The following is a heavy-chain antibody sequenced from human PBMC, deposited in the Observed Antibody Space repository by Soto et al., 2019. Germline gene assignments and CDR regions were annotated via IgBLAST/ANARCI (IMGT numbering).Heavy chain of an antibody. V-gene: IGHV1-2*04. CDR3: VRESGGATATLDYYYFDMGV. Sequence: QVQLVQSGAEVKRPGASVTVSCRSSGDTFNDYYIHWVRQAPGQGLEWMGWINPNGGVTKYAQKFQGWVSMTRDTSLRAVYMQLSRLTSDDTAVYYCVRESGGATATLDYYYFDMGVWGTGTTVTVSS. CDR2: INPNGGVT. J-gene: IGHJ6*03. CDR1: GDTFNDYY. D-gene: IGHD5-12*01.